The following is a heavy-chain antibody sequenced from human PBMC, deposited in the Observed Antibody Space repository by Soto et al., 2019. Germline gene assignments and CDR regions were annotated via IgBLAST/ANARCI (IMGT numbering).Heavy chain of an antibody. CDR2: IWYDGSNK. CDR1: GFTFSSYG. V-gene: IGHV3-33*01. J-gene: IGHJ3*02. D-gene: IGHD6-19*01. Sequence: GGSLRLSCAASGFTFSSYGMHWVRQAPGKGLEWVAVIWYDGSNKYYADSVKGRYTISRDDSKNTVYLQMNSLGAEDTAVYYCTRDLPIALDAYDAFDIWCQAISVTVS. CDR3: TRDLPIALDAYDAFDI.